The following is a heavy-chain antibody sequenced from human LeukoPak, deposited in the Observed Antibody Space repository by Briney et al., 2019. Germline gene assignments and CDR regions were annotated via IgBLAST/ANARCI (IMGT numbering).Heavy chain of an antibody. V-gene: IGHV3-30*02. CDR1: GFTFSSYG. CDR3: AKGGFYSNSPFDY. CDR2: IHSDGSNK. J-gene: IGHJ4*02. D-gene: IGHD6-13*01. Sequence: GGSLRLSCAASGFTFSSYGMHWVRQAPGKGLEWVAFIHSDGSNKYYADSVKGRFTISRDNAKNTLDLQMNSLRAEDTAVYYCAKGGFYSNSPFDYWGQGTLVTVSS.